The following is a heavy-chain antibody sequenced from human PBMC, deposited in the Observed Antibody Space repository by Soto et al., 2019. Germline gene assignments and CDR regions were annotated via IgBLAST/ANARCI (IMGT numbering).Heavy chain of an antibody. D-gene: IGHD1-26*01. CDR3: TRGRGSWEVPDY. J-gene: IGHJ4*02. CDR1: GFTFISYP. V-gene: IGHV3-23*01. Sequence: LRLSCAASGFTFISYPMTWVRQAPGKGLEWVSSITGTGGTTSYADSVKGRFTISRDNSKNTLYLQLDNLRVEDTAVYYCTRGRGSWEVPDYWGQGTLVTVSS. CDR2: ITGTGGTT.